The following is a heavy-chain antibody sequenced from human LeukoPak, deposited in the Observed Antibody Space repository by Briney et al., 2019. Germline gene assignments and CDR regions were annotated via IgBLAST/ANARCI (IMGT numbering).Heavy chain of an antibody. CDR1: GGSFSGYY. J-gene: IGHJ5*02. CDR2: INHSGST. CDR3: ARASKYQLLYWFDP. V-gene: IGHV4-34*01. Sequence: PSETLSLTCAVYGGSFSGYYWSWIRQPPGKGLEWIGEINHSGSTNYNPSLKSRVTISVDTSKNQFSLKLSSVTAADTAVYYCARASKYQLLYWFDPWGQGTLVTVSS. D-gene: IGHD2-2*01.